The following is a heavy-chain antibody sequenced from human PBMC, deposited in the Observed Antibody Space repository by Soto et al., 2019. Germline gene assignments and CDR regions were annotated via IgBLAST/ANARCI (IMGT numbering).Heavy chain of an antibody. CDR2: ISSSSSYI. CDR1: GFTFSSYS. CDR3: ARVKSAIAVAGTGGFDY. Sequence: GGSLRLSCAASGFTFSSYSMNWVRQAPGKGLEWVSSISSSSSYIYYADSVKGRFTISRDNAKNSLYLQMNSLRAEDTAVYYCARVKSAIAVAGTGGFDYWGQGTLVTVSS. V-gene: IGHV3-21*01. J-gene: IGHJ4*02. D-gene: IGHD6-19*01.